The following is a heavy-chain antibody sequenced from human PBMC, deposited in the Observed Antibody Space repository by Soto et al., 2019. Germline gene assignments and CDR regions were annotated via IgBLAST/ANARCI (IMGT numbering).Heavy chain of an antibody. V-gene: IGHV4-39*01. J-gene: IGHJ5*02. Sequence: PXXTLSLTCPISGGSLNSRAYYWGWIRQPPGKGLEXIGTIXYSGSTYYNPXXKSRVTIXXDTSKNQFSTKLSSVTAADTAVYYSATSNWFDPWGQGILVTVSA. CDR3: ATSNWFDP. CDR2: IXYSGST. CDR1: GGSLNSRAYY.